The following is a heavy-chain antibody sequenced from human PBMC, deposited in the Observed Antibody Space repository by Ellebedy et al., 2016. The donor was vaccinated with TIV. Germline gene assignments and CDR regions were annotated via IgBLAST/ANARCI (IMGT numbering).Heavy chain of an antibody. V-gene: IGHV1-3*01. J-gene: IGHJ5*02. D-gene: IGHD3-22*01. CDR2: INAGNGNT. CDR1: GYTFTTYA. Sequence: AASVKVSCKASGYTFTTYAMHWVRQAPGQRLEWMGWINAGNGNTEYSQKFQGRVTITRDTSASTAYMQLRSLRSEDTAVYYCARGYYDSTSGGFDPWGQGTLVTVSS. CDR3: ARGYYDSTSGGFDP.